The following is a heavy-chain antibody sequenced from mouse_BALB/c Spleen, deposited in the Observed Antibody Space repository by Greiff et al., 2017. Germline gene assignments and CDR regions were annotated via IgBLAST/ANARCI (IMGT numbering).Heavy chain of an antibody. V-gene: IGHV3-6*02. D-gene: IGHD1-1*01. CDR1: GYSITSGYY. CDR3: ARGTDYGSSYPPFAY. CDR2: ISYDGSN. J-gene: IGHJ3*01. Sequence: DVKLQESGPGLVEPSQSLSLTCSVTGYSITSGYYWNWIRQFPGNKLEWMGYISYDGSNNYNPSLKNRISITRDTSKNQFFLKLNSVTTEDTATYYCARGTDYGSSYPPFAYWGQGTLVTVSA.